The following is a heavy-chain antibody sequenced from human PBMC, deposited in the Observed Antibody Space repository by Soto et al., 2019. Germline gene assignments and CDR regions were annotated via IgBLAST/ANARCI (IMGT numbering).Heavy chain of an antibody. CDR2: IFSNDEK. D-gene: IGHD3-3*01. CDR3: ARMYRGTIFGVVMDAFDI. J-gene: IGHJ3*02. CDR1: GFSLSNARMG. V-gene: IGHV2-26*01. Sequence: QVTLKESGPVLVKPTETLTLTCTVSGFSLSNARMGVSWIRQPPGKALEWLAHIFSNDEKSYSTSLKSRLTISKDTSKSQVVLTMTNMYPVDTATYYCARMYRGTIFGVVMDAFDIWGQGTMVTVSS.